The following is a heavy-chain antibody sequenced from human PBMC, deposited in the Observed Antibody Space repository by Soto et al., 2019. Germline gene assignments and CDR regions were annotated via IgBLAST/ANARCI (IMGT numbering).Heavy chain of an antibody. CDR3: ARERYSYGYVGYYYYGMDV. Sequence: PSETLSLTCTVSGGSISSNGHYWSWIRQNPWKGLEWIGYIYYSGNTYYNPSLKSRVTISVDTSKKQFSLKLSSVTAADTAVYYCARERYSYGYVGYYYYGMDVWGQGTTVTVSS. CDR2: IYYSGNT. D-gene: IGHD5-18*01. CDR1: GGSISSNGHY. J-gene: IGHJ6*02. V-gene: IGHV4-31*03.